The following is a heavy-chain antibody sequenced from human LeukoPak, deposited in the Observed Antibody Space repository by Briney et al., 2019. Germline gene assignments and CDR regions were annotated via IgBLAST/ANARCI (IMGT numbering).Heavy chain of an antibody. V-gene: IGHV3-23*01. CDR3: AKGSYYDSGGSFYFDY. Sequence: GGSLRLSCAASGFTFSSYAMSWVRQAPGKGLEWVSGISGSGDNTYYADSVKGRFTISRDNSKNTLYVQVNSLGTEDTAAYYCAKGSYYDSGGSFYFDYWGQGTLVTVSS. D-gene: IGHD3-22*01. J-gene: IGHJ4*02. CDR1: GFTFSSYA. CDR2: ISGSGDNT.